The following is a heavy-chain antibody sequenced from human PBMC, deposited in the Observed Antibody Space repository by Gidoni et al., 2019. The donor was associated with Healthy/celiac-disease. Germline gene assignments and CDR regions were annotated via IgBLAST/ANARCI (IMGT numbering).Heavy chain of an antibody. Sequence: EVQLLESGGGLVQPGGSLRLSCAASGFTFSSYAMSWVRPAPGKGLEWVSAISGSGGSTYYADSVKGRFTISRDNSKNTLYLQMNSLRAEDTAVYYCAKGLYCSGGSCYSGEGYWGQGTLVTVSS. D-gene: IGHD2-15*01. CDR2: ISGSGGST. V-gene: IGHV3-23*01. J-gene: IGHJ4*02. CDR3: AKGLYCSGGSCYSGEGY. CDR1: GFTFSSYA.